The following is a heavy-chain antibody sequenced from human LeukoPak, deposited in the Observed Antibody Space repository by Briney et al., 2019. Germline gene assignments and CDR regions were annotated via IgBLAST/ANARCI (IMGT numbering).Heavy chain of an antibody. J-gene: IGHJ4*02. Sequence: GGSLRLSCAASGFSFSGYWMSWVRQAPGKGLEWVANIKQDGSEKNYVDSVKGRFTISRDNAKNSLYLQMNSLRAEDTAVYYCAGGQGYLIEYWGQGTLVTVSS. CDR2: IKQDGSEK. V-gene: IGHV3-7*03. CDR1: GFSFSGYW. D-gene: IGHD2-15*01. CDR3: AGGQGYLIEY.